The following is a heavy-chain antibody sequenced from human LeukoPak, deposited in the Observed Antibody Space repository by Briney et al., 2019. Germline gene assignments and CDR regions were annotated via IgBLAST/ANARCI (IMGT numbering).Heavy chain of an antibody. CDR2: IGGSGSST. J-gene: IGHJ4*02. V-gene: IGHV3-23*01. CDR1: GFRFSNYA. Sequence: GGSLRLSCSASGFRFSNYAMSWVRQAPGKGLGWVSGIGGSGSSTYYADSVKGRFTIYRDNYKNTLYLQMNSLRAEDTAVYYCAKLWFGELGAVYFDYWGQGTLVTVSS. D-gene: IGHD3-10*01. CDR3: AKLWFGELGAVYFDY.